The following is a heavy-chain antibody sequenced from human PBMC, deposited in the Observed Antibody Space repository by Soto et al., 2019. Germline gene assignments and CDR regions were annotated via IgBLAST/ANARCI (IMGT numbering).Heavy chain of an antibody. J-gene: IGHJ4*02. CDR3: ARGLYDILTGFDY. Sequence: GGSLRLSCAASGFTFSSYAMHWVRQAPGKGLEWVAVISYDGSNKYYADSVKGRFTISRDNSKNTLYLQMNSLRAEDTAVYYCARGLYDILTGFDYWGQGTLVTVSS. CDR1: GFTFSSYA. CDR2: ISYDGSNK. V-gene: IGHV3-30-3*01. D-gene: IGHD3-9*01.